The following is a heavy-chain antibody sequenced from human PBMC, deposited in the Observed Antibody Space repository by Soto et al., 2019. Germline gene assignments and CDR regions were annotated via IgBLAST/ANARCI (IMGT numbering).Heavy chain of an antibody. CDR3: TKNKSVMHSGYDAFDL. CDR1: GFSLSAFW. CDR2: IRNGASYT. J-gene: IGHJ3*01. D-gene: IGHD5-12*01. Sequence: RGSLRLSCAVSGFSLSAFWMKWVRHAPGNEREGVIHIRNGASYTLCAASVKGPFTSSRDDSTNSLYLRMNSLRAEDTDLYYCTKNKSVMHSGYDAFDLWGRGTMVTVSS. V-gene: IGHV3-21*05.